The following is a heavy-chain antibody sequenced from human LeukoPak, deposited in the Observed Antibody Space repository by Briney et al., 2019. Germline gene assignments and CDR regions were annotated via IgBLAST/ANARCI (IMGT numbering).Heavy chain of an antibody. J-gene: IGHJ4*02. Sequence: GASVKVSCKASGYTFTTYSMNWVRQAPGQGLEWMGWIDTNTGNPTYAQGFTGRFVFSLDTSVSTAYLQISSLKAEDTAVYYCARDQNYYDSSGYPEYWGQGTLVTVSS. D-gene: IGHD3-22*01. CDR3: ARDQNYYDSSGYPEY. CDR1: GYTFTTYS. CDR2: IDTNTGNP. V-gene: IGHV7-4-1*02.